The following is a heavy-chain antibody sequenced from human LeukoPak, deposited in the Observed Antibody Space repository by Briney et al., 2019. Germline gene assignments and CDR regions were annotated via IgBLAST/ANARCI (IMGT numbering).Heavy chain of an antibody. CDR1: GFTFSSYS. Sequence: GGSLRLSCAASGFTFSSYSMNWVRQAPGKGLEWVSYISSSSSTIYYADSVKGRFTISRDNAKNSLYLQMNSLRAEDTAVYYCAREYGDYVGWFDPWGQGTLVTVSS. CDR2: ISSSSSTI. D-gene: IGHD4-17*01. J-gene: IGHJ5*02. V-gene: IGHV3-48*04. CDR3: AREYGDYVGWFDP.